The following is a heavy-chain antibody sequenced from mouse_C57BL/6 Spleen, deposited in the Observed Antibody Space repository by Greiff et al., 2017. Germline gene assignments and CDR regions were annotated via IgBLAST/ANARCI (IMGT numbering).Heavy chain of an antibody. Sequence: QVHVKQPGTELVKPGASVKLSCKASGYTFTSYWMHWVKQRPGQGLEWIGNINPSNGGTNYNEKFKSKATLTVDKSSSTAYMQLSSLTSEDSAVYYCARGEDIKLYFDYWGQGTTLTVSS. CDR2: INPSNGGT. D-gene: IGHD1-1*01. V-gene: IGHV1-53*01. CDR1: GYTFTSYW. CDR3: ARGEDIKLYFDY. J-gene: IGHJ2*01.